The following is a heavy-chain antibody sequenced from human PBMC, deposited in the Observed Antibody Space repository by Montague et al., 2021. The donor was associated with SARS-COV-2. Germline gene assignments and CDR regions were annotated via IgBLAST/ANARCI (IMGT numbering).Heavy chain of an antibody. D-gene: IGHD3-9*01. CDR2: IYYSGST. V-gene: IGHV4-39*01. CDR3: ARHVYDILTGYYTYWYFDL. Sequence: SETLSLTCTVSGGSISSSSYYWGWIRQPPGKGLEWIGSIYYSGSTNYNPSLKSRVTISVDTSKNQFSLKLSSVTAADTAVYYCARHVYDILTGYYTYWYFDLWGRGTLVTVSS. CDR1: GGSISSSSYY. J-gene: IGHJ2*01.